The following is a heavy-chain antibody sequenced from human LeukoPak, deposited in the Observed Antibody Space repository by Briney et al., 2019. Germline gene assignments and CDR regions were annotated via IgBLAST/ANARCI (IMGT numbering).Heavy chain of an antibody. J-gene: IGHJ4*02. D-gene: IGHD3-3*01. CDR3: AREKPYYDFWSGYPDY. V-gene: IGHV4-61*02. CDR2: IYTSGST. Sequence: SETLSLTFTVSGGSISSGSYYWSWIRQPAGKGLEWIGRIYTSGSTNYNPSLKSRVNISVDTSKNQFSLKLSSVTAADTAVYYCAREKPYYDFWSGYPDYWGQGTLVTVSS. CDR1: GGSISSGSYY.